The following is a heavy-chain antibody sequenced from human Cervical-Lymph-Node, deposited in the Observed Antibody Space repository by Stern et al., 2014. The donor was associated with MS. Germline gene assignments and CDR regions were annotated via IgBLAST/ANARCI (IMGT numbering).Heavy chain of an antibody. CDR1: GFTFSSYA. CDR3: ARGNAASFDY. D-gene: IGHD4-11*01. J-gene: IGHJ4*02. V-gene: IGHV3-30*01. Sequence: GQLVESGGGVVQPGRPLRLSCAASGFTFSSYAMHWVRQAPGKGLEWVAVISYDGSNKYYADSVKGRFTISRDNSKNTLYLQMNSLRAEDTAVYYCARGNAASFDYWGQGTLVTVSS. CDR2: ISYDGSNK.